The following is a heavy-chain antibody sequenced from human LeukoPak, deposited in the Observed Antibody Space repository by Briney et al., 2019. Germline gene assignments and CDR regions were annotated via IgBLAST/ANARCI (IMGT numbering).Heavy chain of an antibody. D-gene: IGHD3-3*01. J-gene: IGHJ4*02. Sequence: PGGSLKVSCAASGFTFDDYGMSWVRQAPGQGLEWVSGINWNGGSTGYADSVKGRFTISRDNAKNSLYLQMNSLRAEDTALYYCASITIFGVDSLWGQGPLVTVSS. CDR3: ASITIFGVDSL. CDR2: INWNGGST. V-gene: IGHV3-20*04. CDR1: GFTFDDYG.